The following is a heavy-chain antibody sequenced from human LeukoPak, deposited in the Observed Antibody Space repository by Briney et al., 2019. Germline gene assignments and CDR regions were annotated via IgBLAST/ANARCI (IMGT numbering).Heavy chain of an antibody. CDR3: ARVPTEGVTGTYYYYYYGMDV. Sequence: PSETLSLTCAVSGVSISSSNWWSWVRQPPGKGLEWIGEIHHSGSTNYNPSLKSRATISVDKSKNQYSLMLSSVTAADTAVYYCARVPTEGVTGTYYYYYYGMDVWGQGTTVTVSS. CDR2: IHHSGST. J-gene: IGHJ6*02. V-gene: IGHV4-4*02. CDR1: GVSISSSNW. D-gene: IGHD3-10*01.